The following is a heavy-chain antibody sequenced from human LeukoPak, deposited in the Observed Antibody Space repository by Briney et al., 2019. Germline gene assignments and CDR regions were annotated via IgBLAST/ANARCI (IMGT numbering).Heavy chain of an antibody. CDR3: ARTDYRSVHAFDI. CDR2: IYYSGST. Sequence: SETLSLTCTVSGGSISSSSYYWSWIRQPPGKGLEWIGYIYYSGSTNYNPSLKSRVTISVDTSKNQFSLKLSSVTAADTAVYYCARTDYRSVHAFDIWGQGTMVTASS. J-gene: IGHJ3*02. D-gene: IGHD3-16*02. V-gene: IGHV4-61*05. CDR1: GGSISSSSYY.